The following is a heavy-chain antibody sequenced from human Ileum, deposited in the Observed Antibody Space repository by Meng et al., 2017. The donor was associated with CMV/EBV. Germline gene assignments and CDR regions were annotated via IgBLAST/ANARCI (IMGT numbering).Heavy chain of an antibody. CDR2: VSYDGTNT. CDR3: GRSPLSVARDFYFDH. J-gene: IGHJ4*02. Sequence: GGSLRLSCAASGFDFSSHAMHWVRQAPGKGLEWMAVVSYDGTNTYHADSILGRFTVSRDNNRNTVSLQMKRVTSDDTGLYYCGRSPLSVARDFYFDHWGQGAQVTVSS. CDR1: GFDFSSHA. V-gene: IGHV3-30*04. D-gene: IGHD5/OR15-5a*01.